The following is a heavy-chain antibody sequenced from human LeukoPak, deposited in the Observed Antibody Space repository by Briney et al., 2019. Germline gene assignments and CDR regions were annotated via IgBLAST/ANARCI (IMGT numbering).Heavy chain of an antibody. V-gene: IGHV3-20*04. J-gene: IGHJ4*02. CDR1: GFTFDDYG. Sequence: GGSLRLPCAASGFTFDDYGMTWVRQAPGKGLEWVAGINGNGDTTGYADSVKGRFTISRDNAKNSLYLQMNSLRAEDTALYYCARGNRGSSYGGDSWGQGTLVTVSS. CDR3: ARGNRGSSYGGDS. CDR2: INGNGDTT. D-gene: IGHD1-26*01.